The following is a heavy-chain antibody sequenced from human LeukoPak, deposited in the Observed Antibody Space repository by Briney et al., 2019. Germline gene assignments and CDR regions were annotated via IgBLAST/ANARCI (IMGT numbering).Heavy chain of an antibody. CDR1: GGSISSSNW. V-gene: IGHV4-4*02. D-gene: IGHD6-19*01. Sequence: PSGTLSLTCAVSGGSISSSNWWSWVRQPPGKGLEWIGEIYHSGSTNYNPSLKSRVTISVDKSKNQFSLKLSSVTAADTAVYYCARATSGWWPYYYYYGMDVWGQGTTVTVSS. CDR2: IYHSGST. J-gene: IGHJ6*02. CDR3: ARATSGWWPYYYYYGMDV.